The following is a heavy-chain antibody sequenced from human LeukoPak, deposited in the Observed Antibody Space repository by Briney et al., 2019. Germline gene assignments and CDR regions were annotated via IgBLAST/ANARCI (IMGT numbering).Heavy chain of an antibody. CDR3: GKDGSNYYYYGLDV. CDR2: ISYDGSNK. D-gene: IGHD1-26*01. J-gene: IGHJ6*02. V-gene: IGHV3-30*18. CDR1: GFTSSSYG. Sequence: GGSLRLSCAASGFTSSSYGMHWVRQAPGKGLEWVAVISYDGSNKYYADSVKGRFTISRDNSKNTLYLQMNSLRAEDTAVYYCGKDGSNYYYYGLDVWGQGTTVTVSS.